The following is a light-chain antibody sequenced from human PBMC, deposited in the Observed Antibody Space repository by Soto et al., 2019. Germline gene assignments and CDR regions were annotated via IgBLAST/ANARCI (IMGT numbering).Light chain of an antibody. CDR1: QSVSSSY. CDR2: GAS. V-gene: IGKV3-20*01. J-gene: IGKJ2*01. Sequence: EIVLPQSPGTLSLSPGERATLSCRASQSVSSSYLAWYQQKPGQAPRLLIYGASSRATGIPDRFSGSGSGTDFTLTISRLEPEDFAVYYCQQYGGSPMHTFGQGTKLEIK. CDR3: QQYGGSPMHT.